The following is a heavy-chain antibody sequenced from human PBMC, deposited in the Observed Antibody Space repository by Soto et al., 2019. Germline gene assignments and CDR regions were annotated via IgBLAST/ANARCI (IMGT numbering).Heavy chain of an antibody. D-gene: IGHD1-1*01. Sequence: SETLSLTCTVPGGSISSGGYYWSWIRQHPGKGLEWIGYIYYSGSTYYNPSLKSRVTISVDTSKNQFSLKLSSVTAADTAVYYCARSISGVNWSVFDYWGQGTLVTVSS. CDR3: ARSISGVNWSVFDY. CDR2: IYYSGST. V-gene: IGHV4-31*03. J-gene: IGHJ4*02. CDR1: GGSISSGGYY.